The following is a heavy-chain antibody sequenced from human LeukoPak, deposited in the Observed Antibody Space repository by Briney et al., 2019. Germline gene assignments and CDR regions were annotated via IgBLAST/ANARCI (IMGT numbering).Heavy chain of an antibody. Sequence: PGRSLRLSCAASGFTFDDYAMHWVRQAPGKGLEWVSGISWNSGSIGYADSVKGRFTISRDNAKNSLYLQMNSLRAEDTALYYCAKDSDGDYQYGMDVWGQGTTVTVSS. CDR1: GFTFDDYA. V-gene: IGHV3-9*01. D-gene: IGHD4-17*01. CDR3: AKDSDGDYQYGMDV. J-gene: IGHJ6*02. CDR2: ISWNSGSI.